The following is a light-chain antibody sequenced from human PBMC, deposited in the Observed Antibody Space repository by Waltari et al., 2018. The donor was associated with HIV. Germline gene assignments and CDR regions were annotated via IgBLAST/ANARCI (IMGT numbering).Light chain of an antibody. CDR2: AAS. V-gene: IGKV1-NL1*01. Sequence: DIQMTQSPSPLSASVGARATTPCLASQGISNSLAWYQQKPGKAPKLLLYAASRLQSGVPSRFSGSGSGTDCTLTISSLQPEDFATYYCQQYYSTPRTFGQGTKVEIK. J-gene: IGKJ1*01. CDR1: QGISNS. CDR3: QQYYSTPRT.